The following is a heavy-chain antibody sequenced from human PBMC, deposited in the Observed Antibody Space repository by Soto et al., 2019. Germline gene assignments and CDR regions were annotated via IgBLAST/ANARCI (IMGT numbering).Heavy chain of an antibody. CDR2: FDPEDGET. V-gene: IGHV1-24*01. CDR1: GYTFTSYG. CDR3: ATVPYGDSPTSEYYFDY. D-gene: IGHD4-17*01. J-gene: IGHJ4*02. Sequence: ASVKVSCKASGYTFTSYGISWVRQAPGKGLEWMGGFDPEDGETIYAQKFQGRVTMTEDTSTDTAYMELSSLRSEDTAVYYCATVPYGDSPTSEYYFDYWGQGTLVTVSS.